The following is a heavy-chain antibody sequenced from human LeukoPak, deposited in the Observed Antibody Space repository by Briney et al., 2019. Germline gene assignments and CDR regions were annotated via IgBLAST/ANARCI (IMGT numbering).Heavy chain of an antibody. CDR3: AKVAGQH. J-gene: IGHJ1*01. CDR1: GXTVSSNH. CDR2: IYTGGGT. V-gene: IGHV3-53*01. Sequence: PGGSLRLSCAASGXTVSSNHMSWVRQTPGXGLEWVSVIYTGGGTYYADSVKGRFTISRDNSKNTLYLQMNSLRATDTAVYYCAKVAGQHWGQGTLVTVSS.